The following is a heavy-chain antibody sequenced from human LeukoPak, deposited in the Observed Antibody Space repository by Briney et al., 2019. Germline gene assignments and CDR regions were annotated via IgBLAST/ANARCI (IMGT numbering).Heavy chain of an antibody. J-gene: IGHJ5*02. CDR1: GYTFTGYY. V-gene: IGHV1-2*02. CDR3: ARDHPRGLYNWFDP. Sequence: ASVKVSCKASGYTFTGYYMHWVRQAPGQGLEWMGWINPNSGGTNYAQKFQGRVTMTRDTSISTAYMELSRLRSDGTAVYYCARDHPRGLYNWFDPWGQGTLVTVSS. CDR2: INPNSGGT.